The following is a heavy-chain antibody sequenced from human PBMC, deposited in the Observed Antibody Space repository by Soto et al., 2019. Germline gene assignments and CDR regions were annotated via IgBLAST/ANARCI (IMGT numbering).Heavy chain of an antibody. V-gene: IGHV3-23*01. J-gene: IGHJ4*01. D-gene: IGHD3-22*01. CDR3: ANDAIPTFDFDSTGYFYDY. CDR1: GFTFSSYA. CDR2: IGGSGTYT. Sequence: GGSLRLSCAASGFTFSSYAMSWVRQAPGKGLEWVSTIGGSGTYTYYADPVKGRFTVSRDNSRNTVYLHLNSLRAEDTAVYFCANDAIPTFDFDSTGYFYDYWGHGTLVTSPQ.